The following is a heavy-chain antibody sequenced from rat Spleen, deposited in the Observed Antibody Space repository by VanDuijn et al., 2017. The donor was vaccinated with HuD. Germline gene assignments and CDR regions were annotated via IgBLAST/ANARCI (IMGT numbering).Heavy chain of an antibody. D-gene: IGHD2-5*01. V-gene: IGHV5-29*01. CDR1: GFTFSDYY. J-gene: IGHJ1*01. CDR2: ISYDASAT. CDR3: VRQGYLRDWYFDF. Sequence: ELQLVESDGGLVQPGRSLKLSCAASGFTFSDYYMAWVGQAPTKGLEWVAMISYDASATYYRDSVKVRLTISRENAKSNLYLQMDSPRSEETATYYCVRQGYLRDWYFDFWGPGTMVTVSS.